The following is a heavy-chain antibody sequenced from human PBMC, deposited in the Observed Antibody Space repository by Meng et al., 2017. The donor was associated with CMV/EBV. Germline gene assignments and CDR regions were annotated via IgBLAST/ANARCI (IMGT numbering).Heavy chain of an antibody. CDR3: ARGRDILTGYQGYQYGMDV. CDR1: GFTFDDYA. D-gene: IGHD3-9*01. Sequence: SLKISCAASGFTFDDYAMHWVRQAPGKGLEWVSGISWNSGSIGYADSVKGRFTISRDNAKNSLYLQMNSLRTEDTAVYYCARGRDILTGYQGYQYGMDVWGQGTTVTVSS. V-gene: IGHV3-9*01. J-gene: IGHJ6*02. CDR2: ISWNSGSI.